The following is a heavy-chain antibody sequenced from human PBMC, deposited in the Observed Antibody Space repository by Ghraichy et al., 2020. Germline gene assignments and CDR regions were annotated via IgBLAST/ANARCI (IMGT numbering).Heavy chain of an antibody. V-gene: IGHV3-23*01. Sequence: GGSLRLSCAASGFSFSSYAMNWVRQAPEKGLEWVSSISGSSENTYYADSMKGRFTISRDNSTNTLYLQMNSLRAEDTAIYYCARDHSTRWHTWFDPWGQGTLVTVSS. CDR1: GFSFSSYA. D-gene: IGHD6-13*01. CDR3: ARDHSTRWHTWFDP. J-gene: IGHJ5*02. CDR2: ISGSSENT.